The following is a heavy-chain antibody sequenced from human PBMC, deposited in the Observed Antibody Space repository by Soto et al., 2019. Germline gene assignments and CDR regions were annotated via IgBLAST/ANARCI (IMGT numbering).Heavy chain of an antibody. CDR2: IHFGGTT. Sequence: SETLSLTCTVSGGSITDSSYYWGWIRQPPGKGLEWIGTIHFGGTTYYNPSLKSRVTISVDTSKNQFSLKVRSVTAADTAVYYCARHPKQRELLGTFDYWGQGTLVTVSS. D-gene: IGHD1-7*01. J-gene: IGHJ4*02. CDR3: ARHPKQRELLGTFDY. CDR1: GGSITDSSYY. V-gene: IGHV4-39*01.